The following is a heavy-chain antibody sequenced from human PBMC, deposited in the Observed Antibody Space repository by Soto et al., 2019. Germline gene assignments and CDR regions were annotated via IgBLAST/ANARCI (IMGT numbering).Heavy chain of an antibody. CDR3: AKDSGYNYGYFRWFDP. D-gene: IGHD5-18*01. Sequence: SETLSLTCTVSGGSISSSSYYWGWIRQPPGKGLEWIGTIYYSGSTNYNPALKSRVTISVDTSKSQFSLKLSSVTAADTAVYYCAKDSGYNYGYFRWFDPWGQGTLVTVSS. J-gene: IGHJ5*02. V-gene: IGHV4-39*07. CDR2: IYYSGST. CDR1: GGSISSSSYY.